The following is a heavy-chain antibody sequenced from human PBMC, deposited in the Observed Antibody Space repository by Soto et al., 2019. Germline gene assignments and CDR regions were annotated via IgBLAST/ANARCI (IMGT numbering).Heavy chain of an antibody. V-gene: IGHV3-23*01. CDR1: GFNFRYYA. J-gene: IGHJ6*02. D-gene: IGHD2-15*01. Sequence: PGGSLRLSCAASGFNFRYYAMTWVRQAPGKGLEWVSAISGSGDSTFYVDSVKGRFTISRDNSKNTLYLQMNSLRGEDTAVYYCANQGYCSGGTYYYYYGMDIWGQGTTVTVSS. CDR2: ISGSGDST. CDR3: ANQGYCSGGTYYYYYGMDI.